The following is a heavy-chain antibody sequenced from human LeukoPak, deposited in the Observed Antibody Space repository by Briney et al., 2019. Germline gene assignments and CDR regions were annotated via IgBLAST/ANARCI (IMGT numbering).Heavy chain of an antibody. CDR1: GGSISSSSYY. CDR2: IYYSGST. Sequence: ASETLSLTCTVSGGSISSSSYYWGWIRQPPGKGLEWIGSIYYSGSTYYNPSLKSRVTISVDTSKNQFSLKLNSVTAADTAVYYCATVPNCSGGPCRGYWGRGTLVTVSS. V-gene: IGHV4-39*07. CDR3: ATVPNCSGGPCRGY. J-gene: IGHJ4*02. D-gene: IGHD2-15*01.